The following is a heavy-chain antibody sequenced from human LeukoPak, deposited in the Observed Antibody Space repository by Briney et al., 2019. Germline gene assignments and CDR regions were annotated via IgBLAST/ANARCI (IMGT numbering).Heavy chain of an antibody. CDR2: IYTSGST. CDR3: ARRVNGYYTGYFDY. CDR1: GGSISSYY. V-gene: IGHV4-4*09. Sequence: SETLSLTCTVSGGSISSYYWSWIRQPPGKGLEWIGYIYTSGSTNYNPSLKSRVTISVDTSKNQFSLKLSSVTAADTAVYYCARRVNGYYTGYFDYWGQGTLVTVSS. D-gene: IGHD3-3*01. J-gene: IGHJ4*02.